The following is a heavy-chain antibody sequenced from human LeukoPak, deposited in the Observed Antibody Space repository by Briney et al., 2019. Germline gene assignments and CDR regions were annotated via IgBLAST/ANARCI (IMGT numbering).Heavy chain of an antibody. Sequence: SGPTLVNPTQTLTLTCTFSGLSLSTSGVGVGWIRQPPGKALEWLALIYWDDDKRYSPSLKSRLTVTKDTSKNQVVLTMTNMDPMDTATYYCAHRRGNSWDFDYWGQGTLVTVSS. CDR3: AHRRGNSWDFDY. V-gene: IGHV2-5*02. CDR2: IYWDDDK. J-gene: IGHJ4*02. D-gene: IGHD6-13*01. CDR1: GLSLSTSGVG.